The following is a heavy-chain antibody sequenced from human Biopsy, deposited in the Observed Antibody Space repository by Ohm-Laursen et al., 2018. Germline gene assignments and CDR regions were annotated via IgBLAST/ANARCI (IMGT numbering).Heavy chain of an antibody. CDR2: TNEDGSHT. CDR3: VKDKSYISFDL. J-gene: IGHJ3*01. V-gene: IGHV3-48*03. Sequence: SLRLSCAASGFSVSSYDMNWVRQAPGKGLAWVSHTNEDGSHTDYADSVKGRFTVSRDNAKSSLYLQMNSLRAEDTALYHCVKDKSYISFDLWGRGTMVTVSS. CDR1: GFSVSSYD. D-gene: IGHD1-26*01.